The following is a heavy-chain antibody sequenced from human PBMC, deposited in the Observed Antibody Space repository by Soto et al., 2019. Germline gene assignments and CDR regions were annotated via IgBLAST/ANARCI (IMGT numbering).Heavy chain of an antibody. Sequence: QVQLVESGGGVVQPGRSLGLSCAASGFTFSSYGMHWVRQAPGKGLEWVAVISYDGSNKYYADSVKGRFTISRDNSKNTLYLQMNSLRAEDTAVYYCAKEEVDYWGQGTLVTVSS. V-gene: IGHV3-30*18. CDR3: AKEEVDY. CDR2: ISYDGSNK. J-gene: IGHJ4*02. CDR1: GFTFSSYG.